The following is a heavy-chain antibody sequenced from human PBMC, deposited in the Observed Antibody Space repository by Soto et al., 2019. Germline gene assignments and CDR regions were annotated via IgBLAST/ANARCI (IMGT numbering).Heavy chain of an antibody. CDR1: GGTFSSYT. J-gene: IGHJ5*02. Sequence: ASVKVSCKASGGTFSSYTISWVRQAPGQGLEWMGRIIPILGIANYAQKFQGRVTITADKSTSTAYMELSSLRSEDTAVYYCARVLRYSGNWFDPWGQGTLVTVSS. CDR3: ARVLRYSGNWFDP. CDR2: IIPILGIA. D-gene: IGHD2-15*01. V-gene: IGHV1-69*02.